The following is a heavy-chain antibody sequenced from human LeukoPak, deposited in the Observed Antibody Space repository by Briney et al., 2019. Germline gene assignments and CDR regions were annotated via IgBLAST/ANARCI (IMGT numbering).Heavy chain of an antibody. CDR3: ARDRGWGMDV. CDR2: ISSSGSYI. Sequence: GSLRLSCAASRFTFSSYSMNWVRQAPGKGLEWVSSISSSGSYIYYADSVKGRFTISRDNAKNSLYLQMNSLRAEDTAVYYCARDRGWGMDVWGKGTTVTISS. V-gene: IGHV3-21*01. J-gene: IGHJ6*03. D-gene: IGHD5-12*01. CDR1: RFTFSSYS.